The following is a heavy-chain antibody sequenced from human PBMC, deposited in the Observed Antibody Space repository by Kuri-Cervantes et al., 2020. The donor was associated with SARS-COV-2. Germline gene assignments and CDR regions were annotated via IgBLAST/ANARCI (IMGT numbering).Heavy chain of an antibody. CDR1: GGSIKNYF. J-gene: IGHJ6*02. CDR3: ARDTGTYCSDISCYGYYYYGMDV. Sequence: GSLRLSCTVSGGSIKNYFWTWIRQSPGKGLEWIGHIYSTGDTNYNPSLKSRVTISVDTSKNQFSLRLSSVTAADTAVYYCARDTGTYCSDISCYGYYYYGMDVWGQGTTVTVSS. D-gene: IGHD2-2*01. CDR2: IYSTGDT. V-gene: IGHV4-59*01.